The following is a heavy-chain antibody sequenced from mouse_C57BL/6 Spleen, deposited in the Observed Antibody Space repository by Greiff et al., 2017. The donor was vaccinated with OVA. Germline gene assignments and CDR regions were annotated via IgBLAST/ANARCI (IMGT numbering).Heavy chain of an antibody. CDR1: GYTFTDYN. CDR3: ARRGRKTAQAGGAMDY. D-gene: IGHD3-2*02. CDR2: INPNNGGT. V-gene: IGHV1-18*01. J-gene: IGHJ4*01. Sequence: VQLQQSGPELVKPGASVKIPCKASGYTFTDYNMDWVKQSHGKSLEWIGDINPNNGGTIYNQKFKGKATLTVDKSSSTAYMELRSLTSEDTAVYYCARRGRKTAQAGGAMDYWGQGTSVTVSS.